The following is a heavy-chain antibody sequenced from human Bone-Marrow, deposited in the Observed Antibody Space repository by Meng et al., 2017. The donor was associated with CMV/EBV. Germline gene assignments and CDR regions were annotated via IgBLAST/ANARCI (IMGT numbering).Heavy chain of an antibody. D-gene: IGHD1-26*01. CDR3: ARVWELLHDAFDI. Sequence: GGSLRLSCAASGFTVSSNYMSWVRQAPGKGLEWVSVIYSGGSTYYADSVKGRFTISRDNSKNTLYLQMNSLRAEDTAVYYCARVWELLHDAFDICGQGTMVTVSS. V-gene: IGHV3-53*01. CDR2: IYSGGST. CDR1: GFTVSSNY. J-gene: IGHJ3*02.